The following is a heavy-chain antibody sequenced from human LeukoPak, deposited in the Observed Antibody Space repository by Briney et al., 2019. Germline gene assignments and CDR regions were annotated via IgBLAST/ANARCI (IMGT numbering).Heavy chain of an antibody. V-gene: IGHV1-69*04. J-gene: IGHJ4*02. D-gene: IGHD5-18*01. Sequence: GASVKVSCKASGYTFTSYGISWVRQAPGQGLEWMGRIIPILGIANYAQKFQGRVTITADKSTSTAYMELSSLRSEDTAVYYCARAERGYSYGWGQGTLVTVSS. CDR2: IIPILGIA. CDR1: GYTFTSYG. CDR3: ARAERGYSYG.